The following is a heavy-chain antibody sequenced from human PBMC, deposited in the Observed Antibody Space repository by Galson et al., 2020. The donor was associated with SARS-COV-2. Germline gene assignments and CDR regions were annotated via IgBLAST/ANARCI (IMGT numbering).Heavy chain of an antibody. CDR2: IYSGGAT. CDR1: GFTVSSNY. Sequence: EGSLRLSCAASGFTVSSNYMSWVRQAPGKGLEWVSTIYSGGATYYADSVKGRFTISRDNSKNTLYLQMNSLRAEDTAVYYCTRGEGWELPFDYWGQGTLVTVSS. CDR3: TRGEGWELPFDY. V-gene: IGHV3-53*01. J-gene: IGHJ4*02. D-gene: IGHD1-26*01.